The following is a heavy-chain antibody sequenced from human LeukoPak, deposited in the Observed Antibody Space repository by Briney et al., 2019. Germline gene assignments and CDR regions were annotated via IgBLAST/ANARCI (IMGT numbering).Heavy chain of an antibody. CDR3: TRARGAWGYYMDV. CDR1: GFTFDDYA. V-gene: IGHV3-49*04. J-gene: IGHJ6*03. Sequence: GGSLRLSCTASGFTFDDYAMRWVRQAPGKGLEWVSFIRSNAYGGTTEYAASVKGRFTILRDDSKSSAYLQMNSLKTEDTAVYYCTRARGAWGYYMDVWGKGTTVTVSS. D-gene: IGHD7-27*01. CDR2: IRSNAYGGTT.